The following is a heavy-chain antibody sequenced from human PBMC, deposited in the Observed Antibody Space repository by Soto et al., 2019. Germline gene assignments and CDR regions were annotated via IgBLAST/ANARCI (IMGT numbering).Heavy chain of an antibody. D-gene: IGHD3-3*01. CDR1: GGSISSYY. J-gene: IGHJ6*02. Sequence: QVQLQESGPELVKPSETLSLTCTVSGGSISSYYWSWIRQPPGKGLEWIGYIYYSGSTNYNPSLKSRVTISVDTSKNQFSLKLSSVTAADTAVYYRARSGYYFFSTYGMDVWGQGTTVTVSS. CDR2: IYYSGST. V-gene: IGHV4-59*01. CDR3: ARSGYYFFSTYGMDV.